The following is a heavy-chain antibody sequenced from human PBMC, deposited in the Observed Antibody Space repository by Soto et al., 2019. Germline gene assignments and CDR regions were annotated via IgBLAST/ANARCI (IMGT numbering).Heavy chain of an antibody. CDR1: GYTFTSYA. D-gene: IGHD5-12*01. CDR2: INAGNGNT. CDR3: AREGRGGYDPEYYYGMDV. J-gene: IGHJ6*02. Sequence: QVQLVQSGAEVKKPGASVKVSCKASGYTFTSYAMHWVRQAPGQRLEWMGWINAGNGNTKYSQKFQGRVTITRDTSASTAYMELSSLRSEDTAVYYCAREGRGGYDPEYYYGMDVWGQGTTVTVSS. V-gene: IGHV1-3*01.